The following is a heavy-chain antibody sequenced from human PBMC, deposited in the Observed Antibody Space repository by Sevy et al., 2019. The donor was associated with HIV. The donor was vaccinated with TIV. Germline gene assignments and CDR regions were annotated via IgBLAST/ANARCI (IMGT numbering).Heavy chain of an antibody. CDR2: ITSSGSAI. V-gene: IGHV3-48*01. J-gene: IGHJ5*02. Sequence: GGSLRLSCAASGFTFSTYSMNWVRQAPGKGLEWVSHITSSGSAIHYADSVKGRFTISRDNARNSLYLQMNSLRAEDTAVYYCARNFGDYVDFWFDPWGQGTLVTVSS. D-gene: IGHD4-17*01. CDR1: GFTFSTYS. CDR3: ARNFGDYVDFWFDP.